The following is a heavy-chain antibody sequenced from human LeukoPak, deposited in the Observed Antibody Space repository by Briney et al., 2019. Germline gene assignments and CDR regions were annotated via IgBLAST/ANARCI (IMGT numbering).Heavy chain of an antibody. CDR2: IKKTGSET. J-gene: IGHJ4*02. Sequence: GGSLRLSCEASKFIFSNYWMSRVRQAPGKGLEWVAYIKKTGSETYYVDSVKGRFTITRDNARNSVFLQMNSLRAEDTAVYYCAREDGYCSGGNCYSYFDSWGQGTLVTVSS. D-gene: IGHD2-15*01. V-gene: IGHV3-7*01. CDR3: AREDGYCSGGNCYSYFDS. CDR1: KFIFSNYW.